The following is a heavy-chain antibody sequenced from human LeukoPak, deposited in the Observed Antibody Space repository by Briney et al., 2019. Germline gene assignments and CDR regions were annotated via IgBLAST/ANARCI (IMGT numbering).Heavy chain of an antibody. J-gene: IGHJ4*02. Sequence: SVTLSCTASGGTFSSYAMSWVRQAPGQGLEWMGGIIPIFGTANYAQTFQGRVTITADKSTSTAYMQLSSLRSEDTAVYYCARDLVSESIEGQFDYWGQGTLVTVSS. V-gene: IGHV1-69*06. CDR2: IIPIFGTA. D-gene: IGHD3-3*01. CDR3: ARDLVSESIEGQFDY. CDR1: GGTFSSYA.